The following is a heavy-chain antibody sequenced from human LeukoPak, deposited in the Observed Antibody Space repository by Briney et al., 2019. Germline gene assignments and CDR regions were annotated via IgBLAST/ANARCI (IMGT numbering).Heavy chain of an antibody. V-gene: IGHV1-46*03. Sequence: ASVKVSCMASGYSFTSYYMHWVRQAPGQGREWMGIINPSGGSTSYAQKFQGRVTMTRDTSTSTVYMELSSLRSEDTAVYYCATGASGVTFDIWGQGTMVTVSS. CDR1: GYSFTSYY. D-gene: IGHD3-16*02. CDR3: ATGASGVTFDI. CDR2: INPSGGST. J-gene: IGHJ3*02.